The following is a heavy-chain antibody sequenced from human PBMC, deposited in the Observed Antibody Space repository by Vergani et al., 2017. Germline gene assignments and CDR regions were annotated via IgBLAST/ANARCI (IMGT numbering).Heavy chain of an antibody. CDR1: GFTFSSYA. V-gene: IGHV3-30*04. CDR3: ARDPSVSMGAFDI. Sequence: QVQLVESGGGVVQPGRSLRLSCAASGFTFSSYAMHWVRQAPGKGLEWVAVISYDGSNKYYADSVKGRFTISRDNSKNTLYLQMNSLRAEDTAVYYCARDPSVSMGAFDIWGQGTMVTVSS. J-gene: IGHJ3*02. CDR2: ISYDGSNK. D-gene: IGHD2-8*01.